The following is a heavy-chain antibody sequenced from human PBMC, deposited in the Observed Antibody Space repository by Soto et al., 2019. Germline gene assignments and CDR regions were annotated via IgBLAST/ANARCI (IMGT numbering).Heavy chain of an antibody. CDR2: IYYRGST. V-gene: IGHV4-59*11. Sequence: SETLSLTCTVSGGSTSSHYWSWVRQAPGKGLEWIGHIYYRGSTSYNPSLRSRSTISVDTSNNQFSLKLNSVTTADTAVYYCARDAREASGMDVWGQGTKVTVSS. J-gene: IGHJ6*02. CDR3: ARDAREASGMDV. CDR1: GGSTSSHY.